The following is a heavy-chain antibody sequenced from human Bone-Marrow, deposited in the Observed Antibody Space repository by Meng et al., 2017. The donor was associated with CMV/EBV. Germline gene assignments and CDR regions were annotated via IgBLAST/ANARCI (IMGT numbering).Heavy chain of an antibody. Sequence: GGSLRLSCAASGFTFSSYGMHWVRQAPGKGLEWVSSISSSSSYIYYADSVKGRFTISRDNAKNSLYLQMNSLRAEDTAVYYCARDLVGYCSSSSCYGSYYYYGMDVWGQGTTVTVSS. CDR3: ARDLVGYCSSSSCYGSYYYYGMDV. CDR2: ISSSSSYI. D-gene: IGHD2-2*01. CDR1: GFTFSSYG. J-gene: IGHJ6*02. V-gene: IGHV3-21*01.